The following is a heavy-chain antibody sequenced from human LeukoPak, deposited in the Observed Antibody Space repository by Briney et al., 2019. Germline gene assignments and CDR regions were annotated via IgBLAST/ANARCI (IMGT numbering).Heavy chain of an antibody. CDR1: GFTFGSYS. V-gene: IGHV3-21*01. Sequence: GGSLRLSCAASGFTFGSYSTTWVRQAPGKGLEWVSSISSSSSYIYYADSVKGRFTISRDNAENSLHLQMNSLRADDTAVYYCARDPYSSGWYGGPSWFDPWGQGTLVTVSS. CDR2: ISSSSSYI. CDR3: ARDPYSSGWYGGPSWFDP. J-gene: IGHJ5*02. D-gene: IGHD6-19*01.